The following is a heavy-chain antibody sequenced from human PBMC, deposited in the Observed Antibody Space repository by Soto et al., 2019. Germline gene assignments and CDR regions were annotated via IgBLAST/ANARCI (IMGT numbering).Heavy chain of an antibody. D-gene: IGHD3-3*01. CDR2: ISSSSSYI. CDR1: GFTFSSYS. CDR3: ARALYDFWSGYYDYYYGMDV. J-gene: IGHJ6*02. V-gene: IGHV3-21*01. Sequence: EVQLVESGGGLVKPGGSLRLSCAASGFTFSSYSMNWVRQAPGKGLEWVSSISSSSSYIYYADSVKGRFTISRDNAKKSLYLQMNSLRAEDTAVYYCARALYDFWSGYYDYYYGMDVWGQGTTVTVSS.